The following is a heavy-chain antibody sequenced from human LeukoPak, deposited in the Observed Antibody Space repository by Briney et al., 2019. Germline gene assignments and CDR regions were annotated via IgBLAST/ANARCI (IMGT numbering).Heavy chain of an antibody. J-gene: IGHJ4*02. CDR2: IYSGGST. V-gene: IGHV3-66*01. CDR1: GFTFSSYS. D-gene: IGHD2-15*01. Sequence: GGSLRLSCAASGFTFSSYSMNWVRQAPGKGLEWVSVIYSGGSTYYADSVKGRFTISRDNSKNTLYLQMNSLRAEDTAVYYCARGPRVVSTRMVDYWGQGTLVTVSS. CDR3: ARGPRVVSTRMVDY.